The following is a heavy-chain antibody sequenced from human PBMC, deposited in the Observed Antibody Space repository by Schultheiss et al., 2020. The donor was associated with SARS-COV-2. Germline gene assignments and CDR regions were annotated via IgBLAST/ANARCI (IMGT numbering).Heavy chain of an antibody. J-gene: IGHJ3*02. D-gene: IGHD6-19*01. CDR1: GFTFSSYA. Sequence: GGSLRLSCAASGFTFSSYAMNWVRQAPGKGLEWVSAISGSGGSTYYADSVKGRFTISRDNSKNTLYLQMNSLRAEDTAVYYCARGPSVAGTRDDAFDIWGQGTMVTVSS. V-gene: IGHV3-23*01. CDR2: ISGSGGST. CDR3: ARGPSVAGTRDDAFDI.